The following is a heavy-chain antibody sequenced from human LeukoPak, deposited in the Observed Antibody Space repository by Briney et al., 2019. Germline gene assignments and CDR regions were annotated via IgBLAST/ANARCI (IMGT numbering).Heavy chain of an antibody. V-gene: IGHV3-23*01. J-gene: IGHJ6*03. CDR2: ISGSGGTT. CDR3: AKKRGWTDFWSGYSQENNCMDV. CDR1: GFTFSRYA. Sequence: QAGGSLRLSCAASGFTFSRYAMNWVRQAPGKGLEWVSAISGSGGTTDYADSVKGRLTISRDNSKNTLYLQMNSLRAEDTAIYYCAKKRGWTDFWSGYSQENNCMDVWGKGTTVTVSS. D-gene: IGHD3-3*01.